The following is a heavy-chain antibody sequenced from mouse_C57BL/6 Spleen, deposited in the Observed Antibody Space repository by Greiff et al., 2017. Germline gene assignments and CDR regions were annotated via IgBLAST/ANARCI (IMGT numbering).Heavy chain of an antibody. CDR2: LDPETGGT. J-gene: IGHJ4*01. CDR3: TRFYAMDY. CDR1: GYTFTDYE. Sequence: VQLQQSGAELVRPGASVTLSCKASGYTFTDYEMHWVKQTPVHGLEWIGALDPETGGTAYNQKFKGKAILTADKSSSTAYMELRSLTSEDSAVYYCTRFYAMDYWGQGTSVTVSS. V-gene: IGHV1-15*01.